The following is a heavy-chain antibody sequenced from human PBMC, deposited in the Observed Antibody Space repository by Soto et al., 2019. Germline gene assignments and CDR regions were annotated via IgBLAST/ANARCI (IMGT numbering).Heavy chain of an antibody. CDR2: ISHNGGST. V-gene: IGHV3-23*01. CDR3: ARIVVPVFSDAFDL. J-gene: IGHJ3*01. Sequence: GSVKVSCTASGFSFRAYAMTCVLQAPGKGLEWLSAISHNGGSTYYADSVQGRFTISRDNSLNTLYLQLTSLRDADTALYYCARIVVPVFSDAFDLWGQGTLVTVSS. D-gene: IGHD2-15*01. CDR1: GFSFRAYA.